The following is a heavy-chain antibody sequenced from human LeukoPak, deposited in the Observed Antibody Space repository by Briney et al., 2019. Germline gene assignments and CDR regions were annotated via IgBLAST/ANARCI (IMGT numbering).Heavy chain of an antibody. CDR1: GFTFSSYS. D-gene: IGHD3-10*01. V-gene: IGHV3-21*01. J-gene: IGHJ6*02. Sequence: PGGSLRLSCAASGFTFSSYSMNWVRQAPGKGLEWVSSISSSSSYIYYAASVKGRFTISRDNAKNSLYLQMNSLRAEDTAVYYCARAWDYYGSGRFYFSVYGMDVWGQGTTVTVSS. CDR2: ISSSSSYI. CDR3: ARAWDYYGSGRFYFSVYGMDV.